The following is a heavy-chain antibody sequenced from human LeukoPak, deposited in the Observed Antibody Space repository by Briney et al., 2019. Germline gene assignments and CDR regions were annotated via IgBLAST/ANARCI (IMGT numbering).Heavy chain of an antibody. Sequence: GGSLRLSCAASGFTFSSYWMHWVRQAPGKGLVWVSRINSDGSSTSYADSVKGRFTISRDNSKNTLYLQMNSLRAEDTAVYYCAGAQIPLGTYDAFDIWGQGTMVTVSS. CDR2: INSDGSST. D-gene: IGHD7-27*01. V-gene: IGHV3-74*01. J-gene: IGHJ3*02. CDR1: GFTFSSYW. CDR3: AGAQIPLGTYDAFDI.